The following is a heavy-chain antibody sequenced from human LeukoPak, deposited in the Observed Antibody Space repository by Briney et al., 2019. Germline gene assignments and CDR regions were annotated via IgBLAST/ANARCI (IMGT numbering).Heavy chain of an antibody. D-gene: IGHD6-6*01. J-gene: IGHJ4*02. CDR2: FYHGGST. V-gene: IGHV4-38-2*01. CDR3: ARHSGSSSYFDY. Sequence: SETLSLTCAVSGYSISSGYYWGWIRQPPGQGVEWIGSFYHGGSTYYNPSLKSRVTISVDTSKNQLSLKVSSVTAADTAMYYCARHSGSSSYFDYWGQGTLVTVSS. CDR1: GYSISSGYY.